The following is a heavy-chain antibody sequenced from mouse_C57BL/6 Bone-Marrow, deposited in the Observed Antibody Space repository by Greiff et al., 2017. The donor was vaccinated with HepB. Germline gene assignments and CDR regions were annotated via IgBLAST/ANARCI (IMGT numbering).Heavy chain of an antibody. V-gene: IGHV1-4*01. CDR1: GYTFTSYT. CDR3: ARPYYYGSSWFAY. D-gene: IGHD1-1*01. Sequence: VQLQQSGAELARPGASVKMSCKASGYTFTSYTMHWVKQRPVQGLEWIGYINPCGGYTKYNQKFKDKATLTADKSSSTAYMQLSSLTSEDSAVYYCARPYYYGSSWFAYWGQGTLVTVSA. J-gene: IGHJ3*01. CDR2: INPCGGYT.